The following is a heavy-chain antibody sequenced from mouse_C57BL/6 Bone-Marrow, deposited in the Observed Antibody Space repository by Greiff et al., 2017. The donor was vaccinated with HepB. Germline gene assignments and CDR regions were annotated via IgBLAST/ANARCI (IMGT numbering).Heavy chain of an antibody. CDR2: ISNGGGST. Sequence: EVKLVESGGGLVQPGGSLKLSCAASGFTFSDYYMYWVRQTPEKRLEWVAYISNGGGSTYYPDTVKGRFTISRDNAKNTLYLQMSRLKSEDTAMYYCARIYDGYYGAYWGQGTLVTVSA. V-gene: IGHV5-12*01. CDR3: ARIYDGYYGAY. CDR1: GFTFSDYY. J-gene: IGHJ3*01. D-gene: IGHD2-3*01.